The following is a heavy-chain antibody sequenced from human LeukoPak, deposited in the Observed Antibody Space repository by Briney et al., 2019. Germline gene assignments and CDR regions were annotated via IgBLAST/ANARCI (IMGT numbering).Heavy chain of an antibody. CDR3: ARQYPYCSGSSCYSSDFDY. CDR1: GDSISSGSYY. Sequence: SETLSLTCTVSGDSISSGSYYWSWIRQPAGKGLEWIGRIYTGGSTNYNPSLKSRVTISVDTSKNQFSLKLSSVTAADTAVYYCARQYPYCSGSSCYSSDFDYWGQGTLVTVSS. J-gene: IGHJ4*02. D-gene: IGHD2-15*01. V-gene: IGHV4-61*02. CDR2: IYTGGST.